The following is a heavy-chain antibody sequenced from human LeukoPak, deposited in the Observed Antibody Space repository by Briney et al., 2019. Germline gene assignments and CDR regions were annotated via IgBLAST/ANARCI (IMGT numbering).Heavy chain of an antibody. CDR3: ARARGYSGYEDFDY. CDR1: GGSISSYY. V-gene: IGHV4-59*01. CDR2: IYYSGST. D-gene: IGHD5-12*01. Sequence: SETLSLTCTVSGGSISSYYWSWIRQPPGKGLEWIGYIYYSGSTNYNPSLKSRVTISVDTSKHQFSLKLSSVTAADTAVYYWARARGYSGYEDFDYWGQGTLVTVSS. J-gene: IGHJ4*02.